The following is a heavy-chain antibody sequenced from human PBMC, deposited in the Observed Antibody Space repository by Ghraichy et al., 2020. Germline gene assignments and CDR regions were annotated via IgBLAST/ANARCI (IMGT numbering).Heavy chain of an antibody. D-gene: IGHD3-3*01. V-gene: IGHV3-23*01. Sequence: GGSLRLSCAASGFTFSSYAMSWVRQAPGKGLEWVSAISDSGDTTYYADSVKGRFTISRDNSKNSLYLRMNSLRAEDTAIYYCAKGDITIFGYAFDIWGQGTMVTVSS. J-gene: IGHJ3*02. CDR3: AKGDITIFGYAFDI. CDR1: GFTFSSYA. CDR2: ISDSGDTT.